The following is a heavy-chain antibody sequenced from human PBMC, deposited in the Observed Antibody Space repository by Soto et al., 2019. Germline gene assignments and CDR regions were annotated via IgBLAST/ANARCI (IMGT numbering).Heavy chain of an antibody. J-gene: IGHJ5*02. CDR1: GGSISGHY. Sequence: PSETLSLTCTVSGGSISGHYWGWIRQPPGRGLEYIGYIYSSGSSNYNPSLKSRVTISVDTSKNQFSLKLSSVTAADTAVYYCARSVFPWGQGTLVTVSS. V-gene: IGHV4-59*11. CDR2: IYSSGSS. CDR3: ARSVFP.